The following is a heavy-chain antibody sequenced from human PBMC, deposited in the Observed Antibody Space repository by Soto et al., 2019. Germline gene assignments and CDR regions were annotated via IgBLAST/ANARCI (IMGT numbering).Heavy chain of an antibody. CDR3: AKGGEIAAAGIYYYYGMDV. D-gene: IGHD6-13*01. CDR2: ISGSGGST. V-gene: IGHV3-23*01. CDR1: GFTFSSYA. Sequence: EVQLLESGGGLVQPGGSLRLSCAASGFTFSSYAMSWVRQAPGTGLEWVSAISGSGGSTYYADSVKGRFTISRDNSKNTLYLQMNSLRAEDTAVYYCAKGGEIAAAGIYYYYGMDVWGQGTTVTVSS. J-gene: IGHJ6*02.